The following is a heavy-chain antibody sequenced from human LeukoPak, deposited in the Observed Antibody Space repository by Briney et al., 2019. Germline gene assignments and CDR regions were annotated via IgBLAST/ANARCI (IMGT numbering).Heavy chain of an antibody. J-gene: IGHJ4*02. CDR2: IIPILGIA. CDR3: ASSYFDFWSGYYFFAY. CDR1: GGTFSIFA. V-gene: IGHV1-69*04. D-gene: IGHD3-3*01. Sequence: SVKVSSTASGGTFSIFAIGWVRQAPGQGLEWMGRIIPILGIANYAQKFQGRVTITADKSTSTAYMELSSLRSEDTAVYYSASSYFDFWSGYYFFAYWGQGTLVTVSS.